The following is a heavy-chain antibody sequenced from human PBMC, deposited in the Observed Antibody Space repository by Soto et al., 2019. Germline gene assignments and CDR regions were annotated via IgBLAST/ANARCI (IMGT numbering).Heavy chain of an antibody. J-gene: IGHJ6*03. Sequence: PGESLKISCKGSGYSFTSYWIGWVRQMPGKGLEWMGIIYPGDSDTRYSPSFQGQVTISADKSISTAYLQWSSLKASDTAMYYCARQNDFNYYYMDVWGKGTTVNVSS. CDR2: IYPGDSDT. D-gene: IGHD3-3*01. CDR1: GYSFTSYW. CDR3: ARQNDFNYYYMDV. V-gene: IGHV5-51*01.